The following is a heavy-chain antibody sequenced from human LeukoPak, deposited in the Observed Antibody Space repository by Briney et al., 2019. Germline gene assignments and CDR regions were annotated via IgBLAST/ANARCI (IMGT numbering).Heavy chain of an antibody. V-gene: IGHV1-69*06. CDR2: IIPIFGTA. CDR3: AVGIAVAGTLDY. Sequence: ASVKVSCKASGGTFSSYAISWVRQAPGQGLEWMGGIIPIFGTANYAQKFQGRVTITADKSTSTAYMELSSLRSEDTAVYYCAVGIAVAGTLDYWGQGTLVTVSS. D-gene: IGHD6-19*01. J-gene: IGHJ4*02. CDR1: GGTFSSYA.